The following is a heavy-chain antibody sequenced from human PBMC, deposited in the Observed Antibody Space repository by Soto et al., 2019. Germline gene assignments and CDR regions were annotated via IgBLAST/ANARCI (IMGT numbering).Heavy chain of an antibody. CDR3: ARASGCSGDSCAFDP. D-gene: IGHD2-15*01. Sequence: QCLTCTVSGGSISGGGGYWSWIRKHPGKGLEWMGYIYYSGSTYYNPSLKSRVTISVDTSKNQFSLKLSSVTAADTAVYYCARASGCSGDSCAFDPCGQGILVTVSS. J-gene: IGHJ5*02. V-gene: IGHV4-31*03. CDR1: GGSISGGGGY. CDR2: IYYSGST.